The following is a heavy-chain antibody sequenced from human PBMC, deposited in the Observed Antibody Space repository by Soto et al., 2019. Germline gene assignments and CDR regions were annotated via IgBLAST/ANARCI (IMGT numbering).Heavy chain of an antibody. D-gene: IGHD1-26*01. Sequence: GRSLRLSCVASGFTFSSYAMSWVRQAPGKGLEWVSAVIGSGGNTFYADSVKGRFTVSRDNSKNTLFLQMNSPRAEDTAVYYCAKHVAAYYVHNYMDVLGKGTTVTVSS. J-gene: IGHJ6*03. CDR2: VIGSGGNT. V-gene: IGHV3-23*01. CDR1: GFTFSSYA. CDR3: AKHVAAYYVHNYMDV.